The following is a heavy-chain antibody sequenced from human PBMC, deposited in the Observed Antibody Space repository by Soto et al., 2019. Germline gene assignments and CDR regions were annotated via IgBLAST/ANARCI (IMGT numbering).Heavy chain of an antibody. D-gene: IGHD2-2*02. CDR3: ARETLYCSSTSCYTDYGMDV. V-gene: IGHV1-69*06. Sequence: SVKVSCKASGGTFSSYAIIWVRQAPGQGLEWMGGIIPVFGTANYAQKFHGRVTITADKSTSAAYMELSSLRSEDTAVYYCARETLYCSSTSCYTDYGMDVWGQGTTVTASS. J-gene: IGHJ6*02. CDR1: GGTFSSYA. CDR2: IIPVFGTA.